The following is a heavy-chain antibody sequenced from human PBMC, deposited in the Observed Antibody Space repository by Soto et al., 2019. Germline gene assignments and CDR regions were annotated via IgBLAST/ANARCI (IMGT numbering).Heavy chain of an antibody. CDR1: GFTFSSYG. CDR2: ISYDGSNK. D-gene: IGHD3-10*01. V-gene: IGHV3-30*18. Sequence: QVQLVESGGGVVQPGRSLRLSCAASGFTFSSYGMHWVRQAPGKGLEWVAVISYDGSNKYYADSVKGRFTISRDNSKNTLYLQMNSLRAEDTAVYYCAKNQGYGSGSYFYYYYGMDVWGQGTTVTVSS. J-gene: IGHJ6*02. CDR3: AKNQGYGSGSYFYYYYGMDV.